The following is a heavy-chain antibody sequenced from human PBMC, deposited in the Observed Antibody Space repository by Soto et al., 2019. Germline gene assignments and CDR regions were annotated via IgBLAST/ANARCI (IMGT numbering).Heavy chain of an antibody. D-gene: IGHD3-3*02. Sequence: SETLSLTCTVSGGSISSGGYYWSWIRQHPGKGLEWIGYIYYSGSTYYNPSLKSRVTISVDTSKNQFSLKLSSVTAADTAVYYCARHVWTEAAFDPWGQGTLVTVSS. J-gene: IGHJ5*02. CDR3: ARHVWTEAAFDP. V-gene: IGHV4-31*03. CDR1: GGSISSGGYY. CDR2: IYYSGST.